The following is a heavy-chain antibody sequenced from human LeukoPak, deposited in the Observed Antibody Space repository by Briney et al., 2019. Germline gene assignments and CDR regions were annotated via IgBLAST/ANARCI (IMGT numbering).Heavy chain of an antibody. CDR1: GYTFTSYY. CDR3: ARDFGFLEWLLYGAFDI. CDR2: INPSGGST. Sequence: ASVKVSCKASGYTFTSYYMHWVRQAPGQGLEWMGIINPSGGSTSYAQKFQGRVTMTRDTSTSTVYMELSSLRSEDTAVYYCARDFGFLEWLLYGAFDIWGQGTMVTVSS. V-gene: IGHV1-46*01. D-gene: IGHD3-3*01. J-gene: IGHJ3*02.